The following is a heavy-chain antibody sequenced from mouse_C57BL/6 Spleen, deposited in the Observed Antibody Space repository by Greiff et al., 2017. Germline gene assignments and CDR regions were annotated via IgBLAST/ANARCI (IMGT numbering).Heavy chain of an antibody. CDR2: FYPGDGDT. D-gene: IGHD4-1*01. J-gene: IGHJ2*01. Sequence: VHLVESGPELVKPGASVKISCKASGYAFSSSWMNWVKQRPGKGLEWIGRFYPGDGDTNYNGKFKGKATLTADKSSSTAYMQLSSLTSEDSAVXYWARVTGTSYFDYGGQGTTLTVSS. CDR3: ARVTGTSYFDY. CDR1: GYAFSSSW. V-gene: IGHV1-82*01.